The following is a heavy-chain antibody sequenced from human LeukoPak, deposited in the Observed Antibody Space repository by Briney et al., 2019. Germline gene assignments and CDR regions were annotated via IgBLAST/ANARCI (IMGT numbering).Heavy chain of an antibody. CDR1: GFTFSAYE. CDR2: IDSSGSYI. Sequence: GGSLRLSCAASGFTFSAYEMNWVRQAPGKGLEWVSYIDSSGSYIYYADSVKGRFTISRDNAKNSLYLQMNSLGAEDTAVYYCARDAQWLVPEGYFYYMDVWGKGTTVTVSS. J-gene: IGHJ6*03. CDR3: ARDAQWLVPEGYFYYMDV. V-gene: IGHV3-48*03. D-gene: IGHD6-19*01.